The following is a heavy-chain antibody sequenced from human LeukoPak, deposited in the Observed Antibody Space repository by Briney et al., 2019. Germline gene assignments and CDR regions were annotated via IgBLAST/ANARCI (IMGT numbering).Heavy chain of an antibody. D-gene: IGHD3-9*01. CDR1: GFTFSSYS. Sequence: HAGGSLRLSCAASGFTFSSYSMNWVRQAPGKGLEWVSAISGSGGSTYYADSVKGRFTISRDNSKNTLYLQMNSLRAEDTAVYYCAKCILTGYYKGYMDVWGKGTTVTISS. CDR2: ISGSGGST. CDR3: AKCILTGYYKGYMDV. J-gene: IGHJ6*03. V-gene: IGHV3-23*01.